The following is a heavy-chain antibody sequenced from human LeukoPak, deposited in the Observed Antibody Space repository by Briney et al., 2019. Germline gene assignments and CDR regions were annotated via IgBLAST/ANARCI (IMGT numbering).Heavy chain of an antibody. CDR1: GFTFSSYG. V-gene: IGHV3-30*02. CDR2: IRYDGSNK. Sequence: GGSLRLSCAASGFTFSSYGMHWVRQAPGKGLEWVAFIRYDGSNKYYADSVKGRFTISRDNSKNTLYLQMNSLRAEDTAVYYCARAARPEYYYYYMDVWGKGTTVTVSS. CDR3: ARAARPEYYYYYMDV. J-gene: IGHJ6*03. D-gene: IGHD6-6*01.